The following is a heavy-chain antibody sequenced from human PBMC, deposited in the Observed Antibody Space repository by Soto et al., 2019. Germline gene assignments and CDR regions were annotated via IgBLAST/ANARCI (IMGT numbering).Heavy chain of an antibody. D-gene: IGHD3-3*01. Sequence: SETLSLTCAVYGGSFSGYHWCGIRQPPGKGLEWIGEISHSGSTNYNPSLESRVTISVDTSKNQFSLKLSSVTAADTAAYHCAREGYYDFWSGSPAFDIWGQGTMVTVSS. CDR3: AREGYYDFWSGSPAFDI. V-gene: IGHV4-34*01. CDR2: ISHSGST. J-gene: IGHJ3*02. CDR1: GGSFSGYH.